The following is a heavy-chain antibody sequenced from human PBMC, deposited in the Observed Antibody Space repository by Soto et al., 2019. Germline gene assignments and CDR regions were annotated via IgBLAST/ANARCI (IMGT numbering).Heavy chain of an antibody. V-gene: IGHV4-39*07. CDR3: ARVSGSYYYGMDV. CDR2: IYYSGST. J-gene: IGHJ6*02. Sequence: SETLSLTCTVSGGSISSSSYYWGWIRQPPGKGLEWIGSIYYSGSTYYNPSLKSRVTISVDKSKNQFSLRLTSVTAADTAVYYCARVSGSYYYGMDVWGQGTTVTVSS. D-gene: IGHD1-26*01. CDR1: GGSISSSSYY.